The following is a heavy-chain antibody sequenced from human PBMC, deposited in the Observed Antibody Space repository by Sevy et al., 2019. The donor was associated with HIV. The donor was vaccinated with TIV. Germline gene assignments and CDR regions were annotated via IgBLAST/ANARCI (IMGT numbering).Heavy chain of an antibody. D-gene: IGHD6-6*01. CDR3: ARGVIATRRGGGYYFDY. CDR2: IIPIFGTA. J-gene: IGHJ4*02. CDR1: GGTFSSYA. Sequence: ASVKVSCKASGGTFSSYAISWVRQAPGQGLEWMGGIIPIFGTANYAQKFQGRVTVTADESTSTAYMELSSLRSEDTAVYYCARGVIATRRGGGYYFDYWGQGTLVTVSS. V-gene: IGHV1-69*13.